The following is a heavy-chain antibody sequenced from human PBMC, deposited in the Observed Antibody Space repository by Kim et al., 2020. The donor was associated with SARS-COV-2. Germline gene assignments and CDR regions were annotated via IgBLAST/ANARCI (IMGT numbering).Heavy chain of an antibody. CDR2: INHIGVT. CDR3: VRGKYSEWLTGDY. Sequence: SETLSLMCAVYGEPVSGYHWHWIRQPPGKGLEWIGEINHIGVTSYSPSLKSGLTISPDTAQKQSSMKLTSVTVADTAASYSVRGKYSEWLTGDYWGKGA. V-gene: IGHV4-34*01. J-gene: IGHJ4*02. D-gene: IGHD4-4*01. CDR1: GEPVSGYH.